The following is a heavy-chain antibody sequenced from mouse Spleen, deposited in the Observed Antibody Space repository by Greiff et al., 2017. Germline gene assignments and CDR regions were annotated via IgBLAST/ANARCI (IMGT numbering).Heavy chain of an antibody. D-gene: IGHD1-2*01. CDR3: ARHEGPLYGPRAMDY. CDR1: GFTFTEYT. J-gene: IGHJ4*01. Sequence: VKLLESGADLVKPGGSLKLSCTASGFTFTEYTIHWVQQTPGQGLEWVACFYSGSGNIKYNEKFKDRVTLTADKSNSTLYMELSRLTSEDSEVYVRARHEGPLYGPRAMDYWGQGTSVTVSS. V-gene: IGHV1-62-2*01. CDR2: FYSGSGNI.